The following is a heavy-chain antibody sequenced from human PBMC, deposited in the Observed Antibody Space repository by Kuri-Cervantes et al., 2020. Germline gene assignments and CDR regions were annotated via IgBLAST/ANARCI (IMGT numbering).Heavy chain of an antibody. CDR1: GFTFSSYG. V-gene: IGHV3-30*19. J-gene: IGHJ4*02. CDR3: ARAMAGMGRNYFDY. D-gene: IGHD6-19*01. Sequence: GESLKISCAASGFTFSSYGMHWVRQAPGKGLEWVAVISYDGSNKYYADSVKGRFTISRDNSKNTLYLQMNSLRAEDTAVDYCARAMAGMGRNYFDYWGQGTLVTVSS. CDR2: ISYDGSNK.